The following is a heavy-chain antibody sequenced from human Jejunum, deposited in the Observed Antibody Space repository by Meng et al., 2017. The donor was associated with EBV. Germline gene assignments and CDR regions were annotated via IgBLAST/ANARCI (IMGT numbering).Heavy chain of an antibody. CDR2: IYYSGRT. J-gene: IGHJ4*02. CDR3: AGLRYSGYDRAFDY. Sequence: QLHLHESGPSMVNLSETLSLNCIVSGGSVNRGNVYCSWIRQPPGKGLDWIGYIYYSGRTNYIPSLKSRVTISLDTSKNQFSLKLSSVTAAETAVYYCAGLRYSGYDRAFDYWGQGALVTVSS. CDR1: GGSVNRGNVY. V-gene: IGHV4-61*01. D-gene: IGHD5-12*01.